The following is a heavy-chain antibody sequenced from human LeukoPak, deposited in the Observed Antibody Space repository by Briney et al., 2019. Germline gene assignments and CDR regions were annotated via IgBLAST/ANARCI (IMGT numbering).Heavy chain of an antibody. J-gene: IGHJ3*02. Sequence: PGGSLRLSCSASGFTFSSYGMHWVRQAPGKGLEGVAFIRYDGSNKYYADSVKGRFTISRDNSKNTLYLQMNSLRAEDTAVYYCAKGSSWYANDAFDIWGQGTMVTVSS. CDR2: IRYDGSNK. D-gene: IGHD6-13*01. CDR3: AKGSSWYANDAFDI. V-gene: IGHV3-30*02. CDR1: GFTFSSYG.